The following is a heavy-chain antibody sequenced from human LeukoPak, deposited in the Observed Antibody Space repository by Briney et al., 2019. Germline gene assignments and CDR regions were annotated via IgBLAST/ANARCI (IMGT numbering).Heavy chain of an antibody. CDR2: IYYSGST. J-gene: IGHJ3*02. CDR1: GGSISSGSYY. V-gene: IGHV4-39*01. D-gene: IGHD3-10*01. CDR3: ARQKYYYGSGSYDDAFDI. Sequence: SETLSLTCTVSGGSISSGSYYWSWIRQPPGKGLEWIGSIYYSGSTYYNPSLKSRVTISVDTSKNQFSLKLSSVTAADTAVYYCARQKYYYGSGSYDDAFDIWGQGTMVTVSS.